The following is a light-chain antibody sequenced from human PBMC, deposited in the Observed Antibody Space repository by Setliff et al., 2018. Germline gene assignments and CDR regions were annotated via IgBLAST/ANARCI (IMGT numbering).Light chain of an antibody. Sequence: QSVLTQPPSVSGAPGQRVTISCTGSSSNIGGGYDVHWYQQLPGITPKLLIYDNSSRPSGVPDRFSGSNSGTSASLAITGLQAEDEADYYCQSYDSSLSGLVFGTGTKGTVL. CDR1: SSNIGGGYD. V-gene: IGLV1-40*01. CDR3: QSYDSSLSGLV. CDR2: DNS. J-gene: IGLJ1*01.